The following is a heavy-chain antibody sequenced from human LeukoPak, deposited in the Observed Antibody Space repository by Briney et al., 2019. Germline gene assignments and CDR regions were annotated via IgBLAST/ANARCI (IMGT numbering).Heavy chain of an antibody. V-gene: IGHV5-51*01. CDR2: IYPGDSDT. CDR3: ARLTGGSSRGWLVDY. J-gene: IGHJ4*02. D-gene: IGHD6-19*01. Sequence: TGESPMISCKGSGYSFTSYWIGWVRQMPGKGLEWMGIIYPGDSDTRYSPSCQGQVTISADKSISTAYLQWSSLKASDTAMYYCARLTGGSSRGWLVDYWGQGTLVTVSS. CDR1: GYSFTSYW.